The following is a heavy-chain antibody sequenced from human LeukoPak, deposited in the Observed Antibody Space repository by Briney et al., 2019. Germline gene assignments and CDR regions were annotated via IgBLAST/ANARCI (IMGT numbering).Heavy chain of an antibody. V-gene: IGHV3-74*01. J-gene: IGHJ4*02. Sequence: GGSLRLSCAASGFTFSSYWMHWVRQAPVKGLVWVSRINSDGSSTSYADSVKGRFIISRDNAKNTLYLQMNSLRAEDTAVYYCARDSTSTEHDYWGQGTLVTVSS. D-gene: IGHD2-2*01. CDR3: ARDSTSTEHDY. CDR1: GFTFSSYW. CDR2: INSDGSST.